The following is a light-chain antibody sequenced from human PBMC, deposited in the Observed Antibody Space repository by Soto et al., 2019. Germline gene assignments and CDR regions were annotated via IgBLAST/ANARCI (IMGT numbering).Light chain of an antibody. CDR1: SSNIGAGYD. V-gene: IGLV1-40*01. J-gene: IGLJ3*02. CDR3: QSYDSSLSGYWV. Sequence: QSVLTQPPSVSGAPGQRVTISCTGSSSNIGAGYDVHWYQQLPGTAPKLLISGNSNRPSGVPDRFSGSESGTSASLAITGLQAEDEADYYCQSYDSSLSGYWVFGGGTQLTVL. CDR2: GNS.